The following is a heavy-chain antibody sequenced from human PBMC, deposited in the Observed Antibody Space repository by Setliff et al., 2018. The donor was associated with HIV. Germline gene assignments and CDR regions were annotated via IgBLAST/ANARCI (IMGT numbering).Heavy chain of an antibody. D-gene: IGHD6-13*01. V-gene: IGHV3-21*01. CDR2: ISSSRSYI. CDR1: GFTFSIYS. Sequence: PGGSLRLSCTASGFTFSIYSMTWVRQAPGKGLEWVSSISSSRSYIHYADSVKGRFTISRDNAKNSLYLQMNSLRAEDTAVYYCAREPSAAGPEYFQHWGQGTLVTVSS. J-gene: IGHJ1*01. CDR3: AREPSAAGPEYFQH.